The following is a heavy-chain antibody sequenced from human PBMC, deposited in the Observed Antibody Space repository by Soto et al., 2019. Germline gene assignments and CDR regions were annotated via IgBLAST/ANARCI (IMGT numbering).Heavy chain of an antibody. CDR1: GFTFSSCG. CDR3: AKYGIDGFDP. J-gene: IGHJ5*02. CDR2: ISYDGSNK. Sequence: QVQLVESGGGVVQPGRSLRLSCAASGFTFSSCGMHWVRQAPGKGLEWVAVISYDGSNKYYADSVKGRFTISRDNSKNTLYLQMNSLRAEDTAVYYCAKYGIDGFDPWGQGTLVTVSS. V-gene: IGHV3-30*18. D-gene: IGHD2-15*01.